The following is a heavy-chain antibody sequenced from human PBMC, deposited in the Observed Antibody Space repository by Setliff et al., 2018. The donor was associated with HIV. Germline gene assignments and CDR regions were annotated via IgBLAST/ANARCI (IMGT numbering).Heavy chain of an antibody. CDR1: GYTFNFFY. J-gene: IGHJ6*03. Sequence: ASVKVSCKASGYTFNFFYMHWVRQAPGQGLEWMGWINPNSGGTNYAQKFQGRVTMTRDTSISTAYMELSRLRSDDTAVYYCARGGTIFGVVISNYYYMDVWGKGTTVTVS. CDR3: ARGGTIFGVVISNYYYMDV. CDR2: INPNSGGT. V-gene: IGHV1-2*02. D-gene: IGHD3-3*01.